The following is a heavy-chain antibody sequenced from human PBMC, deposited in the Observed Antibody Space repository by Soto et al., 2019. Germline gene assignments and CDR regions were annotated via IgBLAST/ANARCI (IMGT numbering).Heavy chain of an antibody. CDR2: IIPIFGTA. CDR3: ARERLGYCSGGSCPPFF. Sequence: SVKVSCKASGGTFSSYAISWVRQAPGQGLEWMGGIIPIFGTANYAQKFQGRVTITADESTSTAYMELSSLRSEDTAVYYCARERLGYCSGGSCPPFFWGQGTLVTVSS. CDR1: GGTFSSYA. D-gene: IGHD2-15*01. V-gene: IGHV1-69*13. J-gene: IGHJ4*02.